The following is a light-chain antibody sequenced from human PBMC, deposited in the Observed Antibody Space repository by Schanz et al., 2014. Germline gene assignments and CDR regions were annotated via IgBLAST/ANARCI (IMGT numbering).Light chain of an antibody. CDR3: SSYTSSSTLVV. V-gene: IGLV2-14*01. Sequence: QSALTQPASVSGSPGQSITISCTGTSSDVGGYNYVSWYQQHPGKAPKLMIYDVSNRPSGVSNRFSGSKSAKTAPLTISGLQAEDEADYYCSSYTSSSTLVVFGGGTKADRP. J-gene: IGLJ3*02. CDR1: SSDVGGYNY. CDR2: DVS.